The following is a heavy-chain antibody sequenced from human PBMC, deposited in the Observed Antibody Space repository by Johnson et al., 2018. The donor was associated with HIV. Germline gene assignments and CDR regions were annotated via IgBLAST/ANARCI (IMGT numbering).Heavy chain of an antibody. CDR3: ARGVLLWFRELSSLNDAFDI. CDR2: INWNGGST. J-gene: IGHJ3*02. V-gene: IGHV3-20*04. CDR1: GFTFDDYG. D-gene: IGHD3-10*01. Sequence: EVQLVESGGGVVRPGGSLRLSCAASGFTFDDYGMSWVRQAPGKGLEWVSGINWNGGSTGYADSVKGRFTISRDNTKNSLYLQMNSLRAEDTALYYCARGVLLWFRELSSLNDAFDIWGQGTMVTVSS.